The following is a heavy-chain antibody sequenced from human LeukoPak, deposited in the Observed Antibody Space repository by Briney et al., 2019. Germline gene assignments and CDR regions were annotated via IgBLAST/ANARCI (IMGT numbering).Heavy chain of an antibody. CDR1: GFTFRDYW. CDR2: IWYDGSNK. V-gene: IGHV3-33*08. J-gene: IGHJ4*02. Sequence: GGSLRLSCGASGFTFRDYWMTWVRQAPGKGLEWVAVIWYDGSNKYYADSVKGRFTISRDNSKNTLYLQMNSLRAEDTAVYYCASGQWLVPDYWGQGTLVTVSS. D-gene: IGHD6-19*01. CDR3: ASGQWLVPDY.